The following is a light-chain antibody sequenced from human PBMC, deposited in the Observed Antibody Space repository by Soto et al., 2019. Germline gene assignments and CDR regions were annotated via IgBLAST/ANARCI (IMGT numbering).Light chain of an antibody. CDR3: CSFAGSNTFWV. CDR1: SSDVGDYNY. CDR2: DVS. V-gene: IGLV2-11*01. J-gene: IGLJ3*02. Sequence: QSALTQPRSVSGSPGQSVTISCTGTSSDVGDYNYVSWYQQHPGKAPKLVIYDVSKRPSGVADRFSGCKSGSTASLTISGLLAEDEADYYCCSFAGSNTFWVFGGGTKLTVL.